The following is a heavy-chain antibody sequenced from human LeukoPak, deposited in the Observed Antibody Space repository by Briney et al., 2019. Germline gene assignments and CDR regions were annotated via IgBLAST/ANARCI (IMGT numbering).Heavy chain of an antibody. V-gene: IGHV4-4*07. CDR2: FFSGGPI. Sequence: ASETLSLTCTVSGASIDTYSWTRIRQPAGKGLEWIGRFFSGGPIYYNPSLKSRVTMSVDSSKKQFSLKLASVTAADTAVYYCARGGAFYFAFDSWGQGTLVTVSS. D-gene: IGHD3-22*01. CDR1: GASIDTYS. J-gene: IGHJ4*02. CDR3: ARGGAFYFAFDS.